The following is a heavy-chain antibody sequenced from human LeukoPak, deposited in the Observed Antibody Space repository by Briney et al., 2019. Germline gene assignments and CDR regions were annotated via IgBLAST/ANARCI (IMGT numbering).Heavy chain of an antibody. Sequence: SETLSLTCAVYGGSFSGYYWSWIRQPPGKGLEWIGEINHSGGTNYNPSLKSRVTISVDTSKNQFSLKLSSVTAADTAVYYCAREVSGDRFDYWGQGTLVTVSS. V-gene: IGHV4-34*01. CDR2: INHSGGT. J-gene: IGHJ4*02. CDR3: AREVSGDRFDY. D-gene: IGHD4-17*01. CDR1: GGSFSGYY.